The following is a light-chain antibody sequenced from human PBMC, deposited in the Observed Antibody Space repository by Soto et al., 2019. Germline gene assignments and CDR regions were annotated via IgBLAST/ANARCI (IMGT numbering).Light chain of an antibody. Sequence: DIQMTQSPSSLSASVGARVTITCRASQTISPYLNWYQQKPGKAPTLLIYAASSLQSGVPSRFSGSGSGTDFTLTISPLQPEDFASYYCQQSQSTPPTFGGGTKVEI. CDR1: QTISPY. V-gene: IGKV1-39*01. CDR3: QQSQSTPPT. J-gene: IGKJ4*01. CDR2: AAS.